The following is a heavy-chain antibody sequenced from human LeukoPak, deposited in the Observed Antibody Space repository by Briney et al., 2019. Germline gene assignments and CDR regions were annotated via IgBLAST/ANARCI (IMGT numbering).Heavy chain of an antibody. CDR3: VKDRRLWFGQLLIDS. CDR1: GFTFSSYA. CDR2: ISGSGGST. J-gene: IGHJ4*02. V-gene: IGHV3-23*01. Sequence: GGSLRLSCAASGFTFSSYAMSWVRQAPGKGLEWVSAISGSGGSTYYADSVKGRFTISRDNSKNTVSLQMNRLRVDDTSTYYCVKDRRLWFGQLLIDSWGQGTLVAVSS. D-gene: IGHD3-10*01.